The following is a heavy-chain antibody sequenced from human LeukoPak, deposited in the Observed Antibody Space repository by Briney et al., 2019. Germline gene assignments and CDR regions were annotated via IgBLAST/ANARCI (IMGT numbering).Heavy chain of an antibody. V-gene: IGHV1-2*06. Sequence: ASVKVSCKASGYSLSTYSLTWVRQAPGQGLEWMGRINPNSGGTNYAQKFQGRVTMTRDTSISTAYMELSRLRSDDTAVYYCTRDRGYDYFFDYWGQGTLVTVSS. J-gene: IGHJ4*02. D-gene: IGHD5-12*01. CDR1: GYSLSTYS. CDR3: TRDRGYDYFFDY. CDR2: INPNSGGT.